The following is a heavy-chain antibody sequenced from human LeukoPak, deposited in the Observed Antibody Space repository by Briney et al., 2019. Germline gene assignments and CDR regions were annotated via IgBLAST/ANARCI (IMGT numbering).Heavy chain of an antibody. CDR3: AKGSLGVVILYYYMDV. D-gene: IGHD3-3*01. CDR1: GFTFSSYA. V-gene: IGHV3-23*01. CDR2: ISGSGGST. Sequence: GGSLRLSCAASGFTFSSYAMSWVRQAPGKGLEWVSAISGSGGSTYYADSVKGRFTISRDNSKNTLYLQMNSLRAEDTAVYYCAKGSLGVVILYYYMDVWGKGTTVTVSS. J-gene: IGHJ6*03.